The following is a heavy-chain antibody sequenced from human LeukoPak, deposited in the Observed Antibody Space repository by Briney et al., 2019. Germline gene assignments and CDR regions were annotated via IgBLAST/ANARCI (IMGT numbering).Heavy chain of an antibody. J-gene: IGHJ5*02. CDR1: GGSFSGYY. D-gene: IGHD3-9*01. V-gene: IGHV4-34*01. CDR3: ARHPPRYDILTGYYVGSGWFDP. Sequence: PSETLSLTCAVYGGSFSGYYWSWIRQPPGKGLEWIGEINHSGSTNYNPSLKSRVTISVDTSKNLFSLKLSSVTAADTAVYYCARHPPRYDILTGYYVGSGWFDPWGQGTLVTVSS. CDR2: INHSGST.